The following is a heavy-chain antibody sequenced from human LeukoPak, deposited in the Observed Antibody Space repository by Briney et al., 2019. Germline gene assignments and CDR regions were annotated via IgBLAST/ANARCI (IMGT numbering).Heavy chain of an antibody. CDR3: ARDVPHYYDSSGYGDRYFDY. J-gene: IGHJ4*02. CDR1: GGSISSYY. V-gene: IGHV4-59*01. Sequence: SETLSLTCTVSGGSISSYYWSWIRQPPGKGLEWIGYIYYSGSTNYNPSLKSRVTISVDTSKNQFSLKLSSVTAADTAVYYCARDVPHYYDSSGYGDRYFDYWGQGTLVTVSS. D-gene: IGHD3-22*01. CDR2: IYYSGST.